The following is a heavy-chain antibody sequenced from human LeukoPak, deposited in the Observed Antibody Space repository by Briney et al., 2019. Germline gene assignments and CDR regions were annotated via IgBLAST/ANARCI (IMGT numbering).Heavy chain of an antibody. CDR1: GFTFSDYY. V-gene: IGHV3-11*06. D-gene: IGHD6-13*01. Sequence: GGSLRLSCAASGFTFSDYYMSWIRQAPGKGLEWVSYISSSSSYTNYADSVKGRFTISRDNAKNSLYLQMNSLRAEDTAVYYCARTYSSSWSLNRLFGPFDYWAREPWSPSPQ. J-gene: IGHJ4*02. CDR2: ISSSSSYT. CDR3: ARTYSSSWSLNRLFGPFDY.